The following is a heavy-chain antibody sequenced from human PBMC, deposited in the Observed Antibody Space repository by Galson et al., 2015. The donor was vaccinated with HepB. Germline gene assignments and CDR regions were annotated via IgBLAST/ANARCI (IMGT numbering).Heavy chain of an antibody. Sequence: SLRLSCAASGFTFSSYAMSWVRQAPGKGLEWVSAISGSGGSTYYADSVKGRFTISRDNSKNTLYLQMNSLRAEDTAVYYCAKELLFSGYSYGHGGGGFDYWGQGTLVTVSS. CDR3: AKELLFSGYSYGHGGGGFDY. V-gene: IGHV3-23*01. CDR2: ISGSGGST. D-gene: IGHD5-18*01. J-gene: IGHJ4*02. CDR1: GFTFSSYA.